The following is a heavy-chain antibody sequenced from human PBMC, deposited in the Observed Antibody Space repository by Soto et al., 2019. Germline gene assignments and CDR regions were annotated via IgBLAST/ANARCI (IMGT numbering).Heavy chain of an antibody. CDR1: GGSISGSY. CDR3: ARSVAVPGAHIDY. J-gene: IGHJ4*02. Sequence: SETLSLTCSVSGGSISGSYWSWIRQSPGKGLEWLGYVYYTGSTNCSPSLRSRVSISVDTSKNEFSLRLSSVTAADTAVYFCARSVAVPGAHIDYWGQGTQVTVSS. CDR2: VYYTGST. D-gene: IGHD6-19*01. V-gene: IGHV4-59*01.